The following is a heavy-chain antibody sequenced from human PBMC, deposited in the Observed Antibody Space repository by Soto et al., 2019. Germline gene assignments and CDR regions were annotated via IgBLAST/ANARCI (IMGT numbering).Heavy chain of an antibody. CDR2: IYYSGST. D-gene: IGHD6-13*01. CDR1: GGSISSGGYY. CDR3: ARDVVGGAADNWFDP. Sequence: QVQLQESGPGLVKPSQTLSLTCTVSGGSISSGGYYWSWIRQHPGKGLEWIGYIYYSGSTYYNPALKGRVTIAVDTSKNQFPLKLSSVTAADTAVYYCARDVVGGAADNWFDPWGQGTLVTVSS. V-gene: IGHV4-31*03. J-gene: IGHJ5*02.